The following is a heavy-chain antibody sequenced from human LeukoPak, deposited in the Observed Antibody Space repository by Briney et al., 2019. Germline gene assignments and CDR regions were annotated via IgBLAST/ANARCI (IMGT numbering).Heavy chain of an antibody. V-gene: IGHV4-59*11. D-gene: IGHD3-3*01. CDR2: IFYTGST. J-gene: IGHJ5*02. CDR1: GASISSHY. CDR3: ARSTRFPGSFDP. Sequence: SETLSLTCTVSGASISSHYWSWIRQPPGKGLEWIGFIFYTGSTNYNPSFKSRVTISVDKSKNQFSLKLNSVTAADTAVYFCARSTRFPGSFDPWGQTTLLTVST.